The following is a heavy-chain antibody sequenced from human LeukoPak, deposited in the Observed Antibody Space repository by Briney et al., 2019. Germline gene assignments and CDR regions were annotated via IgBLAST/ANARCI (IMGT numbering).Heavy chain of an antibody. J-gene: IGHJ6*03. Sequence: GSLRLSXAASGFTFDDYAMHWVRQAPGKGLEWVSLISGDGGSTYYADSVKGRFTISRDNSKNSLYLQMNSLRTEDTALYYCAKSLPDSSGLWATNAWYYYYMDVWGKGTTVTVSS. V-gene: IGHV3-43*02. CDR3: AKSLPDSSGLWATNAWYYYYMDV. CDR2: ISGDGGST. CDR1: GFTFDDYA. D-gene: IGHD6-19*01.